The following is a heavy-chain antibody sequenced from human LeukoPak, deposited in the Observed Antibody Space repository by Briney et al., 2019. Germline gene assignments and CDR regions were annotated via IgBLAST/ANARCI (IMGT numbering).Heavy chain of an antibody. CDR3: ARAERWLHFPWFDP. V-gene: IGHV1-69*13. CDR1: GGTFSSYA. D-gene: IGHD5-24*01. J-gene: IGHJ5*02. CDR2: IIPIFGTA. Sequence: GASVKVSCKASGGTFSSYAISWVRQAPGQGLEWMGGIIPIFGTANYAQKFQGRVTITADESTSTAYMELSSLRSEDTAVYYCARAERWLHFPWFDPWGQGTLVTVSS.